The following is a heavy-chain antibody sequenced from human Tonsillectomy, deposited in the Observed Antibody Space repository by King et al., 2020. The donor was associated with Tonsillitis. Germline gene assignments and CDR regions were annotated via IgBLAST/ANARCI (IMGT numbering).Heavy chain of an antibody. CDR2: IYPGDSDT. CDR1: EYKFTNYW. V-gene: IGHV5-51*01. J-gene: IGHJ6*02. Sequence: VQLVESGAEVKKPGESLKISCTVSEYKFTNYWIAWVRQMPGKGLEWMGIIYPGDSDTRYNPSFQGHITISADTSISTAYLQWSSLQASDTAMYHCATYRFKSTGMDVWGQGTTVIVSS. D-gene: IGHD3-16*02. CDR3: ATYRFKSTGMDV.